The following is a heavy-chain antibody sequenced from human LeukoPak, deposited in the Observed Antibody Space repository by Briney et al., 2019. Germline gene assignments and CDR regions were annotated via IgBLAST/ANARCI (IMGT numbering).Heavy chain of an antibody. CDR2: IYPGDSDT. D-gene: IGHD2-2*01. Sequence: GESLKISCKGSGYSFTSYWIGWVRQMPGKGLEWMVIIYPGDSDTTYSPSFQGQVTISADKSISTAYLQWSSLKASDTAMYYCARQGGINCSSTSCSYNYYFDYWGQGTLVTVSS. CDR3: ARQGGINCSSTSCSYNYYFDY. J-gene: IGHJ4*02. V-gene: IGHV5-51*01. CDR1: GYSFTSYW.